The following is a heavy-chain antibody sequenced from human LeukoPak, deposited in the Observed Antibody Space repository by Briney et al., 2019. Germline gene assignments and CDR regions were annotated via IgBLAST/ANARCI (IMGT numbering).Heavy chain of an antibody. J-gene: IGHJ4*02. V-gene: IGHV4-61*02. CDR2: IYTSGST. CDR3: ASTYYGSGSADY. D-gene: IGHD3-10*01. CDR1: CGSISSGSYY. Sequence: SETLSLTCTVSCGSISSGSYYWRWIRQPAGKGLEWIGRIYTSGSTNYNPSLKSRVTISVDTSKNQFSLKLSSVTAADTAVYYCASTYYGSGSADYWGQGTLVTVSS.